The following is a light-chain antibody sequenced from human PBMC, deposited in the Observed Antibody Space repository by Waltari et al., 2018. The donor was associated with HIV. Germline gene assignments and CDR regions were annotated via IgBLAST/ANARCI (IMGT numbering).Light chain of an antibody. V-gene: IGLV1-47*01. CDR1: RSNVGNNY. Sequence: QSVLAQPPSASGTPGQTVTISCSGTRSNVGNNYVYWYQHLPGTAPKLLIYRNTQRPSGVPDRFFGSKSRTSASLAISGLRSEDEADYYCSAWDDSLYSRVFGGGTKLTVL. CDR3: SAWDDSLYSRV. J-gene: IGLJ3*02. CDR2: RNT.